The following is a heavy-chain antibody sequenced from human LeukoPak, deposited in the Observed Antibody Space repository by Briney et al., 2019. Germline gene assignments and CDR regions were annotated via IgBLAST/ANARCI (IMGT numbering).Heavy chain of an antibody. CDR3: ARVDTAMVNGFDY. J-gene: IGHJ4*02. D-gene: IGHD5-18*01. V-gene: IGHV4-4*07. CDR1: GGSISSYH. Sequence: SETLSLTCTVSGGSISSYHWSWIRQPAGKGLEWIGRIYTSGSTNYNPSLKSRVTMSVDTSKNQFSLKLSSVTAADTAVYYCARVDTAMVNGFDYWGQGTLVTVSS. CDR2: IYTSGST.